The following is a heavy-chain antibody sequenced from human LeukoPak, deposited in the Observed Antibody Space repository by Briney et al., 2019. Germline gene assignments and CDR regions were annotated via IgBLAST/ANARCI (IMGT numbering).Heavy chain of an antibody. Sequence: EASVKVSCKASGYTFTSYGISWVRQAPGQGLEWMGWISAYNGNTNYAQKLQGRVTMTTDTSTSTAYMELRSLRSDDTAVYYCAREFSKYYYYGMDVWGQGTTVTVSS. CDR3: AREFSKYYYYGMDV. V-gene: IGHV1-18*01. CDR2: ISAYNGNT. CDR1: GYTFTSYG. J-gene: IGHJ6*02.